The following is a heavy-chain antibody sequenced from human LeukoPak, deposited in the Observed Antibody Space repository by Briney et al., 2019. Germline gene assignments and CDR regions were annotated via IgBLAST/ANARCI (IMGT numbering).Heavy chain of an antibody. J-gene: IGHJ4*02. V-gene: IGHV1-46*01. CDR3: ARDSFGVRGFDH. Sequence: ASVKVSCKPSGYTFILYYMHWGRQASGEGFEWMGIVDPSGDIATYAQKFQGRVTLTTDTSTITFYMELSSLRSEDTAIYYSARDSFGVRGFDHWGQGTPVTVSS. CDR2: VDPSGDIA. CDR1: GYTFILYY. D-gene: IGHD3-10*01.